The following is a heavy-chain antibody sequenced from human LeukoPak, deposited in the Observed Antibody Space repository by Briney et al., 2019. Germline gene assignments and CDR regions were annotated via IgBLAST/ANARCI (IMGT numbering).Heavy chain of an antibody. Sequence: GGSLRLSCAASGFTFSSYAMHWVRQAPGKGLEWVAVISYDGSNKYYADSVKGRFTISRDNSKNTLYLQMNSLRAEDTAVYYCARDRNYDFWSGYSGSFDYWGQGTLVTVSS. CDR1: GFTFSSYA. CDR3: ARDRNYDFWSGYSGSFDY. J-gene: IGHJ4*02. V-gene: IGHV3-30*04. CDR2: ISYDGSNK. D-gene: IGHD3-3*01.